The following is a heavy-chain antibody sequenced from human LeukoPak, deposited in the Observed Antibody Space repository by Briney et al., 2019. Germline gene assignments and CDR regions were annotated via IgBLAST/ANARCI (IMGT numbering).Heavy chain of an antibody. V-gene: IGHV1-46*01. Sequence: ASVKVSRKASGYTFTTFYMHWVRQAPGQGLEWMGIINPSSGSTSYAQKLQGRVTMTRDTSTSTVYMELSSLRSEDTAVYYCARVPWANYYDIYFDYWGQGTLVTVSS. CDR2: INPSSGST. CDR1: GYTFTTFY. J-gene: IGHJ4*02. D-gene: IGHD3-22*01. CDR3: ARVPWANYYDIYFDY.